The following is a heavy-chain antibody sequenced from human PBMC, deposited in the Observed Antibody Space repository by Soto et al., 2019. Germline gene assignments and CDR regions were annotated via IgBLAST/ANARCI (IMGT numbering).Heavy chain of an antibody. CDR3: ARDGAVTVTTSYFDY. CDR1: GGTFSRNA. CDR2: IIPLFGTT. Sequence: QVQLVQSGAEVKKPGSSVKVSCKASGGTFSRNAINWVRQAPGQGLEWMGGIIPLFGTTNYAQDFQSRVTITADEPTNSAYMELSSLRSEDTAVYYCARDGAVTVTTSYFDYWGQGTLVSVSS. J-gene: IGHJ4*02. V-gene: IGHV1-69*12. D-gene: IGHD4-17*01.